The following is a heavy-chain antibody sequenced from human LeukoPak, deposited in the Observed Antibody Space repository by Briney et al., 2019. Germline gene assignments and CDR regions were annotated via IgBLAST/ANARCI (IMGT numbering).Heavy chain of an antibody. CDR2: ISGHTGRA. V-gene: IGHV1-18*01. J-gene: IGHJ3*02. CDR1: GYLFISYG. CDR3: AKDLYSSLSGSEVFDI. D-gene: IGHD3-10*01. Sequence: GASVKVSCKTSGYLFISYGINWVRQAPGQGLEWMGWISGHTGRATYAQKFQDRLTMTSDVPTTTAYMELTGLRFNDTAVYFCAKDLYSSLSGSEVFDIWGQRTRVTV.